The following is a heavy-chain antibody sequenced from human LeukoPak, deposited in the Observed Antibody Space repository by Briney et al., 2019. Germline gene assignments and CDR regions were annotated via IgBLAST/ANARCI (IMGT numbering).Heavy chain of an antibody. V-gene: IGHV3-15*01. Sequence: GGSLRLSCAASGFSLNNAWMSWVRQAPGKGLEWVGRIKSKTDGGTADYAAPVKGRFTISRDDSKNTLYLQMNSLKTEDTAVYYCAKYRSGWSFDYWGQGTLVTVSS. CDR2: IKSKTDGGTA. J-gene: IGHJ4*02. CDR1: GFSLNNAW. CDR3: AKYRSGWSFDY. D-gene: IGHD6-19*01.